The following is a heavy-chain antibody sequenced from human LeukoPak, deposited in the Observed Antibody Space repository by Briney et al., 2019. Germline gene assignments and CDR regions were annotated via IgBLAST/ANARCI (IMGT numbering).Heavy chain of an antibody. Sequence: PGXSXXXSCXXSXXTXSXXXXXXVRQAPXXGLEWVSVIYSGGSTYYADSVKGRFTISRDNSKNTLYLQMNSLRAEDTAVYYCARVVGDYGDSRPYYYYYMDVWGKGTTVTVSS. J-gene: IGHJ6*03. V-gene: IGHV3-66*02. CDR1: XXTXSXXX. D-gene: IGHD4-17*01. CDR2: IYSGGST. CDR3: ARVVGDYGDSRPYYYYYMDV.